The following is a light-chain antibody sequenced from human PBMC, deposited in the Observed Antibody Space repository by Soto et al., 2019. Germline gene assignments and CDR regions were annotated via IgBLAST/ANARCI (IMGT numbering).Light chain of an antibody. CDR2: EVT. Sequence: QSVLTQPASVSGSPGQSVTISCTGSSSDVGSYNLVSWYQQHPGKAPKVMIYEVTKRPSGVSNRFSGSKSGNTASLTISGLQAEDEAEYFCCSYARGTTPLYVFGSGTKVTVL. J-gene: IGLJ1*01. CDR3: CSYARGTTPLYV. V-gene: IGLV2-23*02. CDR1: SSDVGSYNL.